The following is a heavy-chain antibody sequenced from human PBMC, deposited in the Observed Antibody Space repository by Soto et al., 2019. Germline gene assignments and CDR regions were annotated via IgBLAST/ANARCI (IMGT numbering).Heavy chain of an antibody. CDR1: GGSISSYY. CDR3: ARDSYGSEGIDY. V-gene: IGHV4-59*01. CDR2: IYYSGST. D-gene: IGHD5-18*01. J-gene: IGHJ4*02. Sequence: SETLSLTCTFSGGSISSYYWSWIRQPPGKGLEWIGYIYYSGSTNYNPSLKSRVTISVDTSKNQFSLKLSSVTAADTAVYYCARDSYGSEGIDYWGQGTLVTVSS.